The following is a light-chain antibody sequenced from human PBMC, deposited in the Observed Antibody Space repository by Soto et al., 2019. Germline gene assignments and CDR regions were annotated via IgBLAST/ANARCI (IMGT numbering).Light chain of an antibody. CDR1: QSVSSN. CDR2: GAS. Sequence: EIVMTQSPATLSVSPGERATLSCRASQSVSSNLAWYQQKPGQAPRLLIYGASTRATGIPARFSGSGSGPEFTLTISSLQSEDFAVYCCQQYNNWPPTFGQGTKVEIQ. V-gene: IGKV3-15*01. CDR3: QQYNNWPPT. J-gene: IGKJ1*01.